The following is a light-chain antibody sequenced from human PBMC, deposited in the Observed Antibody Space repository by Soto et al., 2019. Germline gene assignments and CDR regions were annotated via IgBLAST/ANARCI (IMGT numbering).Light chain of an antibody. CDR2: EVS. CDR3: RSYAGSRV. Sequence: QSVLTQPPSASGSPGQSVTISCTGTSSDVGGYNYVSWYQQHPGKAPKLMIYEVSKRPSGVPDRFSGSKSGNTASLTVSGLQAEDEADYYCRSYAGSRVFGTGTKLTVL. CDR1: SSDVGGYNY. V-gene: IGLV2-8*01. J-gene: IGLJ1*01.